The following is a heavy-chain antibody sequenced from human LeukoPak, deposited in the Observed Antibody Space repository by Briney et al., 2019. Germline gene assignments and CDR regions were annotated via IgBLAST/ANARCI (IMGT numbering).Heavy chain of an antibody. D-gene: IGHD5-18*01. J-gene: IGHJ3*02. V-gene: IGHV4-39*01. CDR1: GHSISSSSYY. CDR2: IYYSGST. CDR3: ARYTAMVNDAFDI. Sequence: PSETLSLTCTLPGHSISSSSYYWGWLRQPPGKGLEGSGSIYYSGSTHYNPSLKSQVTISVDTSKNQFSLKLRSVTAADTAVYYCARYTAMVNDAFDIWGQGTMVTVCS.